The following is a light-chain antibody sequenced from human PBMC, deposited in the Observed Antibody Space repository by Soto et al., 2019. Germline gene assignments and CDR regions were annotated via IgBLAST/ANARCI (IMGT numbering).Light chain of an antibody. J-gene: IGKJ5*01. Sequence: EIVMTQSPATLSVSPGERATLSCGASQGVRSKLAWYQQKPGQAPRLLIYDASNRATGIPARFSGSGSGTDFTLTISSLETEDFAVYYCQQRSNWHSITFGQGTRLEIK. CDR1: QGVRSK. CDR3: QQRSNWHSIT. V-gene: IGKV3D-11*01. CDR2: DAS.